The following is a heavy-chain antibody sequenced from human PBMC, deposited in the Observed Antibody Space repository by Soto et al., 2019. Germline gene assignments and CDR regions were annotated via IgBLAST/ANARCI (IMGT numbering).Heavy chain of an antibody. Sequence: QVQLQESSPGLVKPSQTLSLSCTVSGDSISSGDHYWGWSRQPPGKGLDWIAHISYGGYTFYSPASQSRITMAVDTPKHQAHLKLSSGTAADTDVYSCASLSGSFLSCFDTWGKGTPVPVSS. J-gene: IGHJ5*02. D-gene: IGHD3-22*01. CDR1: GDSISSGDHY. CDR2: ISYGGYT. V-gene: IGHV4-30-4*01. CDR3: ASLSGSFLSCFDT.